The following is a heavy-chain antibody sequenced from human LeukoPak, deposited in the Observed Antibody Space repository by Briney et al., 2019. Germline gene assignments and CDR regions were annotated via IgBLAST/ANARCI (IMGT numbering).Heavy chain of an antibody. V-gene: IGHV3-48*03. CDR1: GFTFSSHE. Sequence: GGSLRLSCAASGFTFSSHEMNWVRQAPGEGLEWVSYISSSGSAIYYADSVKGRFTISRDNAKNSLYLQMNSLRADDTALYYRAREVVEATSEFDFWGQGTLVTVSS. J-gene: IGHJ4*02. D-gene: IGHD1-26*01. CDR3: AREVVEATSEFDF. CDR2: ISSSGSAI.